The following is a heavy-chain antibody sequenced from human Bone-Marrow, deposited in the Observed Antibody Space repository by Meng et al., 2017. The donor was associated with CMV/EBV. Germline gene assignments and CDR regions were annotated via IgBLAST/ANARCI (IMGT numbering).Heavy chain of an antibody. CDR2: IYHSGST. CDR3: ARVAAYSSSWYDY. CDR1: GGSISSGNW. Sequence: SETLSLTCAVSGGSISSGNWWSWVRQPPGKGLEWIGEIYHSGSTYYNPSLKSRVTIAVDKSNNQFSLKLTSVTAADTAVYYCARVAAYSSSWYDYWGQGTLVTVSS. D-gene: IGHD6-13*01. J-gene: IGHJ4*02. V-gene: IGHV4-4*02.